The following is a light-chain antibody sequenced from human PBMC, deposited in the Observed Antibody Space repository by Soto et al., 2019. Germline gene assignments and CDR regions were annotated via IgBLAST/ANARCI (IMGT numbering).Light chain of an antibody. J-gene: IGKJ5*01. CDR3: QQSDTTPYT. Sequence: DIQMTQSPSSLSASVGDRVTITCRASQSITTYLNWYQQKPGKAPKLLIYAASSLQSGVPSRFSGSGSGIDFTLTISSLQPEDFATYYCQQSDTTPYTFGQGTRLEIK. CDR2: AAS. CDR1: QSITTY. V-gene: IGKV1-39*01.